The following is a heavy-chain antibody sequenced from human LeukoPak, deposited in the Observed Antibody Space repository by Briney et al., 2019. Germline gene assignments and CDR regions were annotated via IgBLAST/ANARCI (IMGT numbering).Heavy chain of an antibody. CDR1: GLTFSSYG. D-gene: IGHD3-10*01. J-gene: IGHJ4*02. V-gene: IGHV3-30*02. CDR2: IRYDGSNK. Sequence: PGASPRPSCAASGLTFSSYGMHSVRQAPGKRLEWVAFIRYDGSNKYYADSVKGRFTISRDSSKNTLYLQMNSLRAEDMAVYYCSKDRRRYYYGSGSPYYFDYWGQGTLVTVSS. CDR3: SKDRRRYYYGSGSPYYFDY.